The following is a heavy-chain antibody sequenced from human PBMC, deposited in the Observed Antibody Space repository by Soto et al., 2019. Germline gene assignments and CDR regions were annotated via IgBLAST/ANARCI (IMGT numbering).Heavy chain of an antibody. CDR3: AHIILRPLNY. CDR2: IYWDDDE. J-gene: IGHJ4*02. D-gene: IGHD3-3*01. V-gene: IGHV2-5*02. Sequence: QITLKESGPTLVKPTQTLTLTCTLSGFSLTTTGVGVGWIRQPPGKALEWLALIYWDDDERYSPFLESRLTRTKETAKSQVGLIMTNMDPLDTATYYCAHIILRPLNYWGKGALVTVSS. CDR1: GFSLTTTGVG.